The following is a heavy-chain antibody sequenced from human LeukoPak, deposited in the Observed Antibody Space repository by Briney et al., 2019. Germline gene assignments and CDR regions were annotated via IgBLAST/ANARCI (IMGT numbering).Heavy chain of an antibody. Sequence: QSGGSLRLSCAASGFTFSSYEMNWVRQAPGKGLEWVSYISSSGSTIYYADSVKGRFTISRDNAKNSLYLQMNSLRAEDTAVYYCARVHQRYSSSWHPLIWGQGTLVTVSS. CDR2: ISSSGSTI. CDR3: ARVHQRYSSSWHPLI. V-gene: IGHV3-48*03. D-gene: IGHD6-13*01. J-gene: IGHJ4*02. CDR1: GFTFSSYE.